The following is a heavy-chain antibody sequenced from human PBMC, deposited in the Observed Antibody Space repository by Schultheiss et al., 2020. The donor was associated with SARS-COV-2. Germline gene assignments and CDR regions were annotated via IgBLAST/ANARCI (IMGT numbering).Heavy chain of an antibody. CDR2: MNPNSGNT. V-gene: IGHV1-8*02. D-gene: IGHD3-22*01. CDR3: ASRAYDSTGGDY. CDR1: GYTFTGYY. Sequence: ASVKVSCKASGYTFTGYYMHWVRQAPGQGLEWMGWMNPNSGNTGYAQKFQGRVTMTRNTSISTAYMELSSLRSEDTAVYYCASRAYDSTGGDYWGQGTLVTVSS. J-gene: IGHJ4*02.